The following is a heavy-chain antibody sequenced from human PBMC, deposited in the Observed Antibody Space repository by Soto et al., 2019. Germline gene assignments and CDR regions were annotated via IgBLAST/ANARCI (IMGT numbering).Heavy chain of an antibody. Sequence: ASVKVSCKSSGYTCTSYSMVWVRHAPEQGLEWMGIINPSGGSTSYAQKFQGRVTMTRDTSTSTVYMELSSLRSEDTAVYYCARVPSVGFGELTLDYWGQGTLVTVSS. D-gene: IGHD3-10*01. CDR1: GYTCTSYS. J-gene: IGHJ4*02. V-gene: IGHV1-46*01. CDR2: INPSGGST. CDR3: ARVPSVGFGELTLDY.